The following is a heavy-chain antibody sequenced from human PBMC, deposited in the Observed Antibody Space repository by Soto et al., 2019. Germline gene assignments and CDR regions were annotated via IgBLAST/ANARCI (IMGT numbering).Heavy chain of an antibody. CDR1: GFTFSTYW. CDR2: INSDGSST. J-gene: IGHJ4*02. CDR3: ARVGGRSSLGSDS. V-gene: IGHV3-74*01. Sequence: EVQLVESGGGLVQPVGSLRLSCAASGFTFSTYWMHWVRQAPGQGLIWVSRINSDGSSTSYADSVKGRFTISRDNAKNTLYLQMNSLRAEDTAVYYCARVGGRSSLGSDSWGQGTLGTVSS.